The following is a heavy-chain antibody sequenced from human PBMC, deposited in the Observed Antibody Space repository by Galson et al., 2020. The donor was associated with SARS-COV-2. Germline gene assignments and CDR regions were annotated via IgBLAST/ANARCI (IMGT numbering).Heavy chain of an antibody. V-gene: IGHV3-30*04. CDR2: ISHDGRIE. Sequence: GGSLRLSCAASGFTFTNYAIHWVRQAPGKGLEWVAVISHDGRIEVYADSVKGRFTISRDNSENMLFLQMDSLRADDTAVYYCARDGSCGASDICGQGTMVTVSS. J-gene: IGHJ3*02. CDR3: ARDGSCGASDI. D-gene: IGHD1-26*01. CDR1: GFTFTNYA.